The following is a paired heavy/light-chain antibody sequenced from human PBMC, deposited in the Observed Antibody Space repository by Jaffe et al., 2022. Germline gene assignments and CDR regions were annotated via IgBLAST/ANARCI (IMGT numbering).Light chain of an antibody. Sequence: SYVLTQPPSVSVAPGQTARISCGENNVANTVHWYQQKPGQAPLLVVYDASDRPPGIPERFYGSKSANTATLTISSVEAGDEADYYCLVWDSITEHYVFGTGTKVTVL. J-gene: IGLJ1*01. CDR3: LVWDSITEHYV. CDR2: DAS. CDR1: NVANT. V-gene: IGLV3-21*02.
Heavy chain of an antibody. Sequence: EGQLVESGGIVVQPGGSLRLSCAASGFTFGDYAMHWVRQTPGKGLEWVSLLNGHGGDIYYADSVKGRFTISRDNSKNSLYLQMNSLRTEDSAFYYCARWRRTGGLDYWGQGTLVTVSS. V-gene: IGHV3-43D*04. J-gene: IGHJ4*02. CDR2: LNGHGGDI. CDR1: GFTFGDYA. CDR3: ARWRRTGGLDY. D-gene: IGHD2-15*01.